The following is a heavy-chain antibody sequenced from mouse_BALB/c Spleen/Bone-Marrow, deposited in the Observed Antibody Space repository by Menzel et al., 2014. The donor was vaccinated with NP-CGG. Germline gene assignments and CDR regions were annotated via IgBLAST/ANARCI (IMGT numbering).Heavy chain of an antibody. D-gene: IGHD1-1*01. Sequence: EVQGVESGGDLVKPGGSLKLSCATSGFTFSNYDVSWVRQTPDKSLEWVAIISSGVSYTYYPDSVKGRFTISRDNAKNTLYLQMSSLKSEDTAMYFCARHNYGYFAMDYWGQGTSVTVSS. CDR3: ARHNYGYFAMDY. CDR1: GFTFSNYD. CDR2: ISSGVSYT. J-gene: IGHJ4*01. V-gene: IGHV5-6*01.